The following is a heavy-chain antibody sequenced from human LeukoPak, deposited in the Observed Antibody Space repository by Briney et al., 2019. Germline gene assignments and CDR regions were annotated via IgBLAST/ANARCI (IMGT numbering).Heavy chain of an antibody. Sequence: GGSLRLSCTASGFTFGDYAMSWFRQAPGKGLVWVSVNNDGSGTNYADSVKGRSTISRDNAKNTLYLQMTSLGAEDTAVYYCVRGGFGHAMDVWGQGTTVTASS. CDR3: VRGGFGHAMDV. CDR2: NNDGSGT. V-gene: IGHV3-74*01. J-gene: IGHJ6*02. D-gene: IGHD3-10*01. CDR1: GFTFGDYA.